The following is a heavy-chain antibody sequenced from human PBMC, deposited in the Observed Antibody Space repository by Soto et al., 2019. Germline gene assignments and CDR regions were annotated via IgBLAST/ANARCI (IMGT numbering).Heavy chain of an antibody. Sequence: QVQLVQSGAAVKKPGSSVKVSCKASGGTFSSYTISWVRQAPGQGLEWMGRIIPILGIANYAQKFQGRVTITADKSTSTAYMELSSLRSEDTAVYYCARDQRRGEYYYYGMDVWGQGTTVTVSS. CDR1: GGTFSSYT. V-gene: IGHV1-69*08. J-gene: IGHJ6*02. D-gene: IGHD3-10*01. CDR3: ARDQRRGEYYYYGMDV. CDR2: IIPILGIA.